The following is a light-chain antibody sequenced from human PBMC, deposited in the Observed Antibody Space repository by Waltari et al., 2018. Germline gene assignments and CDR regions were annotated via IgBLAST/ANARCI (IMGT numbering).Light chain of an antibody. CDR2: ATS. J-gene: IGKJ1*01. CDR3: QQYYTYPRT. Sequence: AIRMTPSPSSLAASPGDRVNITCRATQGISSYLAWYQQKPGKAPKLLMYATSTMQSGVPSRFSGSGSGTDFTLTISCLQSEDFATYYCQQYYTYPRTFGQGTKVET. V-gene: IGKV1-8*01. CDR1: QGISSY.